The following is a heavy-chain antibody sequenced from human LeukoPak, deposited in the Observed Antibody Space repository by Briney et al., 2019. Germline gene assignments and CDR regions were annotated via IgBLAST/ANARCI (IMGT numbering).Heavy chain of an antibody. CDR1: GFTFSSYA. CDR3: AGGSWRVTWSYFGY. Sequence: GGSLRLSCAASGFTFSSYAMHWVRQAPGKGLEWGAVISYDGSNKYYADSVKGRFTISRDNSKNTLYLQMNSLRAEDTAVYYCAGGSWRVTWSYFGYWGQGTLVIVSS. CDR2: ISYDGSNK. D-gene: IGHD3-16*01. J-gene: IGHJ4*02. V-gene: IGHV3-30-3*01.